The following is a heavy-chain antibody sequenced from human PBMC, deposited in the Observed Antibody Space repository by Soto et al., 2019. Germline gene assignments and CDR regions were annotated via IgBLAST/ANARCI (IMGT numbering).Heavy chain of an antibody. J-gene: IGHJ4*02. D-gene: IGHD3-10*01. CDR2: MSDDGGFR. CDR3: AKARRSGSHTEHHFDS. CDR1: GCSFNTHA. V-gene: IGHV3-23*01. Sequence: AGGSLRLSCAASGCSFNTHAMNWVRKAPGKGLEWVSGMSDDGGFRYYADPAKGRFTISRDNSKNMVYLQMNCLRADDTAVYYCAKARRSGSHTEHHFDSWGQGTLVTVSS.